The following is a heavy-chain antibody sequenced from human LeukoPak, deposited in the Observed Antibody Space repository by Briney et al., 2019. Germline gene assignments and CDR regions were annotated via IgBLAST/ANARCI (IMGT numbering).Heavy chain of an antibody. Sequence: PGGSLRLSCTASGFTFSNYNMNWVRQAPGKGLEWVSYISSSSSNMYYADSVKGRFTISRDNAKNSLYLQMNSLRAEDTAVYYCARDRSGWYIAYFDYWGQGTLVTVSS. V-gene: IGHV3-48*01. J-gene: IGHJ4*02. CDR1: GFTFSNYN. CDR2: ISSSSSNM. D-gene: IGHD6-19*01. CDR3: ARDRSGWYIAYFDY.